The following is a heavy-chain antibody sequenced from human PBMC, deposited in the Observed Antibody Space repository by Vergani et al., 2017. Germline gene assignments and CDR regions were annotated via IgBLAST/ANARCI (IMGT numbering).Heavy chain of an antibody. CDR3: AKGWRIVGATLGWFDP. J-gene: IGHJ5*02. Sequence: QVQLVESGGGVVQPGRSLRLSCVASGFTLTGYAMHWVRQAPGKGLEWVAVISSDGSFEDYAESVKGRFSISRDNSKNTLYLQMNSLRIEDTAVYYCAKGWRIVGATLGWFDPWGQGTLVTVSS. CDR2: ISSDGSFE. V-gene: IGHV3-30-3*01. CDR1: GFTLTGYA. D-gene: IGHD1-26*01.